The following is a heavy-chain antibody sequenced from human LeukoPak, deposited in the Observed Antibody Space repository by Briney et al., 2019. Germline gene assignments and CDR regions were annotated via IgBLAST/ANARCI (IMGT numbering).Heavy chain of an antibody. CDR2: IKSGGGT. CDR1: GFTFSNYA. V-gene: IGHV3-66*01. CDR3: ARDQLYCSGGICYFDY. D-gene: IGHD2-15*01. J-gene: IGHJ4*02. Sequence: GGSLRLSCAASGFTFSNYAMNWVRQAPGKGLGWVSVIKSGGGTFYADSVKGRFTISRDNAKNTLYLQMNSLRTEDTAVYYCARDQLYCSGGICYFDYWGQGVLVTVSS.